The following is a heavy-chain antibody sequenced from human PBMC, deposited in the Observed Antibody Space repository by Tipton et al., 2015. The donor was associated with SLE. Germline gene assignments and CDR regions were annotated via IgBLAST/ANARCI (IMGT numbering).Heavy chain of an antibody. CDR1: GYSISRGYY. V-gene: IGHV4-61*01. J-gene: IGHJ3*02. CDR2: IYYSGST. CDR3: ARLYKNWEFERDAFDI. Sequence: TLSLTCAVSGYSISRGYYWGWIRQPPGRGMEWIGYIYYSGSTNYNPSLKSRVTISVDTSKNQFSLKLSSVTAADTAVYYCARLYKNWEFERDAFDIWGQGTMVTVSS. D-gene: IGHD7-27*01.